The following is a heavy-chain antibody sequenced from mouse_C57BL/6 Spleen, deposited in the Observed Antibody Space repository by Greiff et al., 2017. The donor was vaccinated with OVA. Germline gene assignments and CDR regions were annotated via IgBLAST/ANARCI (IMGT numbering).Heavy chain of an antibody. CDR3: ARSPGPVFDY. CDR2: ISYDGSN. Sequence: EVKLEESGPGLVKPSQSLSLTCSVTGYSITSGYYWNWIRQFPGNKLEWMGYISYDGSNNYNPSLKNRISITRDTSKNQFFLKLNSVTTEDTATYYCARSPGPVFDYWGQGTTLTVSS. J-gene: IGHJ2*01. V-gene: IGHV3-6*01. D-gene: IGHD3-3*01. CDR1: GYSITSGYY.